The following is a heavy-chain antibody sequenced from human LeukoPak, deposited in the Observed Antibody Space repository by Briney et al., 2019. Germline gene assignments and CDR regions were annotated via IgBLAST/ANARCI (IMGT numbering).Heavy chain of an antibody. CDR1: GGSISSYY. V-gene: IGHV4-59*01. J-gene: IGHJ5*02. CDR2: IYYSGST. D-gene: IGHD2-2*01. CDR3: ARGRGYCSSTSCYFGWFDP. Sequence: PSETLSLTCTVSGGSISSYYRSWIRQPPGKGLEWIGYIYYSGSTNYNPSLKSRVTISVDTSKNQFSLKLSSVTAADTAVYYCARGRGYCSSTSCYFGWFDPWGQGTLVTVSS.